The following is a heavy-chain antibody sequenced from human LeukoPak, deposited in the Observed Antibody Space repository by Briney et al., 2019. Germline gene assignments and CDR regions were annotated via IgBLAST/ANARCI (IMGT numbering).Heavy chain of an antibody. CDR1: GYTFTSYD. Sequence: ASVKVSCKASGYTFTSYDINWVRQATGQGLEWMGWMNPNSGNTGYAQKFQGRVTITRNTSISTAYMELSSLRSEDTAVYYCARGPGIPDYYYYYSDVWGKGTTVTVSS. CDR3: ARGPGIPDYYYYYSDV. D-gene: IGHD1-14*01. CDR2: MNPNSGNT. V-gene: IGHV1-8*03. J-gene: IGHJ6*03.